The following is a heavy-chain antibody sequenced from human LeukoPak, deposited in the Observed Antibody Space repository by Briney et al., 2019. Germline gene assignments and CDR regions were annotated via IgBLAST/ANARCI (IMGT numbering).Heavy chain of an antibody. CDR1: GFTFSSYY. D-gene: IGHD2-2*01. CDR3: ARGVGTAAAFDY. CDR2: IKQDGSEK. J-gene: IGHJ4*02. Sequence: GGSLRLSCAASGFTFSSYYMSWVRQAPGKGLEWVANIKQDGSEKYYMDSVKGRFTISRDNAKNSLYLQMNSLRAKDTAVYYCARGVGTAAAFDYWGQATLVTVSS. V-gene: IGHV3-7*01.